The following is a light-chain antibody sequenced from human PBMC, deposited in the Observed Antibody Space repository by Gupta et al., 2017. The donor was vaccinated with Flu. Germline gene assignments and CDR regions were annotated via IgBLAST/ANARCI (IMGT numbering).Light chain of an antibody. CDR2: AAS. CDR3: QHDNNSPIP. J-gene: IGKJ5*01. V-gene: IGKV1-16*01. CDR1: QGIIDH. Sequence: IQMTQSPSSLSASVGDTVTITCRASQGIIDHLAWIQQKPGKAPKYLIYAASRVQSGVPSRFSGSGSGTDFSLTISSRQPEDFAIYCCQHDNNSPIPFGQGTQVDIK.